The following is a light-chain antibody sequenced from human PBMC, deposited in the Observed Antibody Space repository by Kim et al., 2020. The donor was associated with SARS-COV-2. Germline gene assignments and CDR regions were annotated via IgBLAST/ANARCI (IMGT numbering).Light chain of an antibody. J-gene: IGLJ3*02. V-gene: IGLV1-44*01. CDR3: ATWDDSLDAWV. Sequence: GQRATISCSGSNSNIAVNAVHWYQQLPGTAPKLLIYRDNQRPSGVPDRFSASKSGTSASLALSGLLSEDEADYYCATWDDSLDAWVFGGGTQLTVL. CDR1: NSNIAVNA. CDR2: RDN.